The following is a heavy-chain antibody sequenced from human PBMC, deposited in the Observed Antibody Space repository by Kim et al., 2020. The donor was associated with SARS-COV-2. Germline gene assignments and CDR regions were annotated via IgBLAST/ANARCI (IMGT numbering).Heavy chain of an antibody. J-gene: IGHJ4*02. V-gene: IGHV1-46*01. CDR1: GYTFTNNH. Sequence: ASVKVSCKTSGYTFTNNHVHWVRQAPGQGLEWIGIIDPSGGTRYAQQFQGRVTVTRDTSTSTVYMEMSSLRSEDTAVYYCARETNSPDYWGQGTLVTVS. CDR2: IDPSGGT. CDR3: ARETNSPDY. D-gene: IGHD5-18*01.